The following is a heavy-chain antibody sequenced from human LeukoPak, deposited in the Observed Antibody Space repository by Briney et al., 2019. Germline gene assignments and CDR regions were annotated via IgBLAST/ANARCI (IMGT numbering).Heavy chain of an antibody. CDR3: ARDGSSSSWMPIDI. J-gene: IGHJ3*02. V-gene: IGHV4-59*01. CDR2: IYYSGST. Sequence: SETLSLTCTVSGGSISSYYWSWIRQPPGKGLEWIGYIYYSGSTNYNPSLESRVTISVDTSKNQFSLKLSSVTAADTAVYYCARDGSSSSWMPIDIWGQGTMVTVSS. D-gene: IGHD6-13*01. CDR1: GGSISSYY.